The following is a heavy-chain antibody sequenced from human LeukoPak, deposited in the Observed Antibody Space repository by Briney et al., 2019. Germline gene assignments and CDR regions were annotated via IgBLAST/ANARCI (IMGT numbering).Heavy chain of an antibody. V-gene: IGHV4-59*08. Sequence: SETLSLTCTVSGGSMSSYYWSWIRQPPGKGLEWIGYIYYSGSTNYNPSLKSRVTMSVDTSKNQFSLKLSSVTDVDTAVYYCARRRGSGSYYYFDYWGQGTLVTVSS. CDR1: GGSMSSYY. D-gene: IGHD3-10*01. J-gene: IGHJ4*02. CDR3: ARRRGSGSYYYFDY. CDR2: IYYSGST.